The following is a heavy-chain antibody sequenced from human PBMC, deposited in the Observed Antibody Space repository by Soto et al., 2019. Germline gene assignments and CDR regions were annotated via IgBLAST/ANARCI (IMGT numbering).Heavy chain of an antibody. Sequence: EVQLVESGGGLVQPGGSLRLSCAAAGFTFSSYSMSWVRQAPGKGLEWVANTNQDGGGKYYVDSVRGRFTISRDNAKNSLYLQMNSLRAEDTAVYYCARGGAARPDYWGQGTQVTVSS. V-gene: IGHV3-7*01. D-gene: IGHD6-6*01. CDR3: ARGGAARPDY. CDR2: TNQDGGGK. J-gene: IGHJ4*02. CDR1: GFTFSSYS.